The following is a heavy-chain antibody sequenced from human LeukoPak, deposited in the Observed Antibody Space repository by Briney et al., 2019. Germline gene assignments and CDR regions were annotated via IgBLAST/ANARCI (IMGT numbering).Heavy chain of an antibody. V-gene: IGHV3-49*04. D-gene: IGHD1/OR15-1a*01. CDR2: IRRGGTV. CDR3: TRWAVNSNLDH. Sequence: GGSLRLSCTTSGFTFGDYALTWVRRAPGKGLEWVSFIRRGGTVEYAASVKGRFTISRDDSKSIAYLQMNSLKIEDTAMYYCTRWAVNSNLDHWGQGTLVTVSS. J-gene: IGHJ4*02. CDR1: GFTFGDYA.